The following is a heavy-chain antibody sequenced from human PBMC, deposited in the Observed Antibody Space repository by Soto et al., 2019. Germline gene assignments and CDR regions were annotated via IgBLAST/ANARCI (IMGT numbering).Heavy chain of an antibody. CDR1: GFTFSSYS. CDR2: ISSSSSTI. V-gene: IGHV3-48*01. D-gene: IGHD4-4*01. CDR3: ARDLVDYSNYFFDY. Sequence: GESLKISCAASGFTFSSYSMNWVRQAPGKGLEWVSYISSSSSTIYYVDSVKGRFTISRDNAKNSLYLQMNSLRAEDTAVYYCARDLVDYSNYFFDYWGQGTLVTVSS. J-gene: IGHJ4*02.